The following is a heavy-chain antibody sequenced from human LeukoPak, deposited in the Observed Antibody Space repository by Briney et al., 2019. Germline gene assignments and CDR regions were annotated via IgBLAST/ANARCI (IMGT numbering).Heavy chain of an antibody. CDR1: GFTFSSYE. D-gene: IGHD6-19*01. J-gene: IGHJ4*02. Sequence: GGSLRLSCAASGFTFSSYEMNWVRQAPGQGLEWVSYISSSGSTIYYADSVKGRVTISRDNAKNSLYLQMNSLRAEDTAVYYCAKEPGWYGSDYWGQGTLVTVSS. CDR3: AKEPGWYGSDY. CDR2: ISSSGSTI. V-gene: IGHV3-48*03.